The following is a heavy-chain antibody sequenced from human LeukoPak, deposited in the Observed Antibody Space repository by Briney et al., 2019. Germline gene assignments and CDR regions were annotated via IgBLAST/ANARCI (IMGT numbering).Heavy chain of an antibody. CDR3: ARGDAYYYGSGPFDP. D-gene: IGHD3-10*01. Sequence: PSETLSLTCTVSGGSISSYYWSWIRQPPGKGLEWIGYIYHSGSTKYNPSLKSRVTMSVDTSKNQFSLKLSSVTAADTAVYYCARGDAYYYGSGPFDPWGQGTLVTVSS. CDR1: GGSISSYY. J-gene: IGHJ5*02. CDR2: IYHSGST. V-gene: IGHV4-59*12.